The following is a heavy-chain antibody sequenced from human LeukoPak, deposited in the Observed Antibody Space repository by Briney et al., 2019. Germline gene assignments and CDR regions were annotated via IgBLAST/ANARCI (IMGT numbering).Heavy chain of an antibody. CDR2: ISGSGGST. Sequence: GGSLRLSCAASGFTFSSYAMSWVRQAPGKGLEWVSAISGSGGSTYYADSVKGRFTISRDNSKNTLYLQTNSLRAEDTAVYYCAKFLPTHIVVANYYFDYWGQGTLVTVSS. CDR3: AKFLPTHIVVANYYFDY. V-gene: IGHV3-23*01. CDR1: GFTFSSYA. J-gene: IGHJ4*02. D-gene: IGHD2-21*01.